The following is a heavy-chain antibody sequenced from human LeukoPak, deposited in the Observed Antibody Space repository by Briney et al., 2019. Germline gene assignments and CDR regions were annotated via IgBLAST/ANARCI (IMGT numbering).Heavy chain of an antibody. V-gene: IGHV1-3*03. CDR3: ARRGYSYGNFDY. CDR1: GYTFTSYA. J-gene: IGHJ4*02. D-gene: IGHD5-18*01. Sequence: ASVKVSCKASGYTFTSYAMHWVRQAPGQRLEWMGWINAGNGNTKYSQEFQGRVTITRDTSASTAYMELSSLRSEDMAVYYCARRGYSYGNFDYWGQGTLVTVSS. CDR2: INAGNGNT.